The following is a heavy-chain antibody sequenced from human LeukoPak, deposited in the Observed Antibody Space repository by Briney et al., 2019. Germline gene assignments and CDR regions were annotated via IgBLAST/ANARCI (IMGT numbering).Heavy chain of an antibody. CDR3: ARDSSTVVAAYYYYYMDV. Sequence: GGSLRLSCAASGFTFSSYGMSWVRQAPGKGLEWVSAISGSGGSTYYADSVKGRFTISRDNAKNSLYLQMNSLRAEDTAVYYCARDSSTVVAAYYYYYMDVWGKGTTVTVSS. J-gene: IGHJ6*03. V-gene: IGHV3-23*01. CDR1: GFTFSSYG. CDR2: ISGSGGST. D-gene: IGHD2-15*01.